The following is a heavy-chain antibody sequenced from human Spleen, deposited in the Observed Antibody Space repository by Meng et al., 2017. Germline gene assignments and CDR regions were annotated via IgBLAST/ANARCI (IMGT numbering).Heavy chain of an antibody. CDR2: ISTSGSTI. Sequence: GESLKISCAASGFTFSDYYMNWIRQAPGKGLEWVSYISTSGSTIYYADSVKGRFTISRDNAKNSLYLQMNSLRAEDTAVYYCARECYFYDSSDYCGEEEYWGQGTLVTVSS. CDR3: ARECYFYDSSDYCGEEEY. V-gene: IGHV3-11*01. D-gene: IGHD3-22*01. CDR1: GFTFSDYY. J-gene: IGHJ4*02.